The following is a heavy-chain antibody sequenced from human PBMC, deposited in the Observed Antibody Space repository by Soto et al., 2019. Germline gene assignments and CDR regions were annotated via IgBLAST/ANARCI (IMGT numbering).Heavy chain of an antibody. CDR2: IYYSGST. V-gene: IGHV4-39*01. D-gene: IGHD3-3*01. CDR3: ARTPYDFWSGYYTFYYYGMDV. Sequence: SETLSLTCTVSGGSISSSIYYWGWIRQPPGKGLEWIGSIYYSGSTYYNPSLKSRVTISVDTSKNQFSLKLSSVTAADTAVYYCARTPYDFWSGYYTFYYYGMDVWGQGTTVTVSS. J-gene: IGHJ6*02. CDR1: GGSISSSIYY.